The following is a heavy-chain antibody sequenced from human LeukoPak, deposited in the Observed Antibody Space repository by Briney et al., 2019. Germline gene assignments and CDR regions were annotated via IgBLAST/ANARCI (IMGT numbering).Heavy chain of an antibody. CDR1: GGSISSGDYY. CDR2: IYYSGST. J-gene: IGHJ4*02. D-gene: IGHD3-22*01. V-gene: IGHV4-30-4*01. Sequence: SETLSLTCTVSGGSISSGDYYWSWIRQPPGKGLEWIGYIYYSGSTYYNPSLKSRVTISVDTSKNQFSLKLSSVTAADTAVYYYARDSDSSGYYDNWGQGTLVTVSS. CDR3: ARDSDSSGYYDN.